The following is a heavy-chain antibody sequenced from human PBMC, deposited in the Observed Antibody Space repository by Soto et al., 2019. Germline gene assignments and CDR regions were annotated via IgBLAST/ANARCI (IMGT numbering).Heavy chain of an antibody. V-gene: IGHV1-69*02. CDR2: IIPILGIA. D-gene: IGHD2-15*01. J-gene: IGHJ4*02. Sequence: ASVKVSCKASGGTFSSYTISWVRQAPGQGLEWMGRIIPILGIANYAQKFQGRVTITADKSTSTAYMELSSLRSDDMAVYYCVVAAQPYFFDYWGQGSLVTVSS. CDR1: GGTFSSYT. CDR3: VVAAQPYFFDY.